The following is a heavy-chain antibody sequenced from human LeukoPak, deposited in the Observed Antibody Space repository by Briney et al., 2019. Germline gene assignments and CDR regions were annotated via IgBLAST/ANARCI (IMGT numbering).Heavy chain of an antibody. J-gene: IGHJ6*02. V-gene: IGHV3-48*03. Sequence: GGSLRLSCAASGFTFSSYEMNWVRQAPGKGLEWVSYISSSGNTIYYADSVKGRFTISRDNAKNSLYLQMNSLRAEDTAVYYCARGGGYCGSGSLHYYYYGMDVWGQGTTVTVSS. CDR2: ISSSGNTI. CDR3: ARGGGYCGSGSLHYYYYGMDV. CDR1: GFTFSSYE. D-gene: IGHD3-10*01.